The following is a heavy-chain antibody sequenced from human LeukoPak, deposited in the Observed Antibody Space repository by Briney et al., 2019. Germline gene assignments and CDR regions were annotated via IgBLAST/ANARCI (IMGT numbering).Heavy chain of an antibody. D-gene: IGHD1-1*01. CDR3: ARAGAFGTTGTTVGY. V-gene: IGHV3-30*02. J-gene: IGHJ4*02. CDR2: IRYDGINK. CDR1: GFTFSTYG. Sequence: GGSLRLSCAASGFTFSTYGMHGVRQAPGKGLEWVAFIRYDGINKDYADSVKGRFTISRDNAKNSLYLQMNSLRAEDTAVYYCARAGAFGTTGTTVGYWGQGTLVTVSS.